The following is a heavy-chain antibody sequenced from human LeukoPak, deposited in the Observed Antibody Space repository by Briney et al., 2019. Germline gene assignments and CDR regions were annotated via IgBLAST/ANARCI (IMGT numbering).Heavy chain of an antibody. CDR1: GFTFDDYA. J-gene: IGHJ4*02. CDR3: AKEFGIAAAGTLLDY. Sequence: GGSLRLSCAASGFTFDDYALHWVRQAPGKGLEWVSLINWDGGSSSYADSVKGRFTISRDNSKNSLYLQMNSLRAEDTAFYYCAKEFGIAAAGTLLDYWGQGTLVTVSS. D-gene: IGHD6-13*01. CDR2: INWDGGSS. V-gene: IGHV3-43D*03.